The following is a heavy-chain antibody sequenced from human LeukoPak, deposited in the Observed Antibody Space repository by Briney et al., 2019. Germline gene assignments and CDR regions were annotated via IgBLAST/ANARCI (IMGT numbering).Heavy chain of an antibody. V-gene: IGHV3-30*02. CDR2: IRYDGSNK. CDR3: ARDASRDGYNWEFVY. Sequence: GGSLRLSCAASGFTFSSYGMHWVRQAPGKGLEWVAFIRYDGSNKYYADSVRGLFTIFRHNSKNTLYLEMNSLRAEDTAVHYCARDASRDGYNWEFVYWRQGTLVTVSS. CDR1: GFTFSSYG. D-gene: IGHD5-24*01. J-gene: IGHJ4*02.